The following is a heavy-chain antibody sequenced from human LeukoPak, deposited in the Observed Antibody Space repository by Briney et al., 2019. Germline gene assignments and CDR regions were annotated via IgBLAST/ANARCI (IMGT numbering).Heavy chain of an antibody. D-gene: IGHD3-22*01. CDR3: ARGPYYYDSSGYYPPEYFQH. V-gene: IGHV1-18*01. CDR1: GYTFTSYG. CDR2: ISAYNGNT. J-gene: IGHJ1*01. Sequence: ASVKVSCKASGYTFTSYGISWVRQAPGQGLEWMGWISAYNGNTNYAQKLQGRVTMTTDTSTSTAYMELRSLRSDDTAVYYWARGPYYYDSSGYYPPEYFQHWGQGTLVTVSS.